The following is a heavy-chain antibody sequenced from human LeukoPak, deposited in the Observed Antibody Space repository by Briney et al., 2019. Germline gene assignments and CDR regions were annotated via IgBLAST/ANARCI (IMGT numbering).Heavy chain of an antibody. V-gene: IGHV1-2*06. J-gene: IGHJ5*02. CDR2: INPNSGGT. CDR1: GYTFTGYY. Sequence: ASVKVSCKASGYTFTGYYMHWVRRAPGQGLEWMGRINPNSGGTNYAQKFQGRVTMTRDTSISTAYMELSRLRSDDTAVYYCARERKVQAGWFDPWGQGTLVTVSS. CDR3: ARERKVQAGWFDP. D-gene: IGHD1-14*01.